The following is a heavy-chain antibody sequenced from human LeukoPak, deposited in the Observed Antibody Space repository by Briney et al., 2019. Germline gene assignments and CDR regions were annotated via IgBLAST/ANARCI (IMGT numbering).Heavy chain of an antibody. Sequence: GGSLRLSCAASGFTFSSYAMSWVRQAPGKGLEWVSAISGSGGSTYYADSVKGRFTISRDNSKNTLYLQMNSLRAEDTAVYYCAKDTDYGGNSVDAFDTWGQGTMVTVSS. V-gene: IGHV3-23*01. CDR2: ISGSGGST. CDR1: GFTFSSYA. J-gene: IGHJ3*02. D-gene: IGHD4-23*01. CDR3: AKDTDYGGNSVDAFDT.